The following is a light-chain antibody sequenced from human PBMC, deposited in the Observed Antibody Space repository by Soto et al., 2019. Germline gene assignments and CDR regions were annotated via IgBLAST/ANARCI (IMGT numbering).Light chain of an antibody. CDR1: SSNIGAGYD. CDR2: GNS. J-gene: IGLJ1*01. Sequence: QAVLTQPPSVSGAPGQRVTISCTGSSSNIGAGYDVHWYQQLPGTAPKLLIYGNSNRPSGVPDRFSGSKSGTSASLAITGLQAEDEADYYCQSYDSSLSGDNYGFGTGTKLTVL. CDR3: QSYDSSLSGDNYG. V-gene: IGLV1-40*01.